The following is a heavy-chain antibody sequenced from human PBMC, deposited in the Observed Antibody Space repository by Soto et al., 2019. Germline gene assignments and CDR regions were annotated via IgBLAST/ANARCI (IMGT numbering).Heavy chain of an antibody. Sequence: ASVKVSFKASGYTFTSYPMRWLRQAPRQRLEWMGWINAGNGNTKYSQKFQGRVTITRDTSASTAYMELSSLRSADTAVSYCARQLLWFGEVNYYYYGMDVWGQGTTVTVSS. CDR3: ARQLLWFGEVNYYYYGMDV. D-gene: IGHD3-10*01. CDR1: GYTFTSYP. CDR2: INAGNGNT. J-gene: IGHJ6*02. V-gene: IGHV1-3*01.